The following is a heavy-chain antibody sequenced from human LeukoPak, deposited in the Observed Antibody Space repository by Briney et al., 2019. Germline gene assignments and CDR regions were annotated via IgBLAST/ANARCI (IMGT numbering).Heavy chain of an antibody. D-gene: IGHD3-10*01. V-gene: IGHV4-30-4*02. CDR2: IYYSGST. CDR1: GGSISSGDYY. Sequence: SETLSLTCTVSGGSISSGDYYWSWIRQPPGKGLEWIGYIYYSGSTYYNPSLKSRVTISVDTSKNQFSLKLSSVTAADTAVYYCARGDHITMVRGVTPATLDYWGQGTLVTVSS. J-gene: IGHJ4*02. CDR3: ARGDHITMVRGVTPATLDY.